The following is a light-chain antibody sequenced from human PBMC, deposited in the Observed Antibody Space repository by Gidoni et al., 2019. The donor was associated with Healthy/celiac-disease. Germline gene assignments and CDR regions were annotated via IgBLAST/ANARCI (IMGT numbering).Light chain of an antibody. Sequence: QSVLTQPPSVSAAPGPKVTISCSGSSPNIGNNYVSWYQQLPGTAPKLLIYDNTKRPSGIPDRFSGSKSGTSATLGITGLQTGDEADYYCGTWDSSLSAVVFGGGTKLTVL. J-gene: IGLJ2*01. CDR2: DNT. CDR1: SPNIGNNY. CDR3: GTWDSSLSAVV. V-gene: IGLV1-51*01.